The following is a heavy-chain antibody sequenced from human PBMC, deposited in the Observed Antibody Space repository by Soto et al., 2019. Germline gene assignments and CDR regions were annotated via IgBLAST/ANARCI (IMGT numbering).Heavy chain of an antibody. CDR2: IFYSGST. D-gene: IGHD2-15*01. J-gene: IGHJ4*02. CDR1: GGSISSGDYY. Sequence: QVQLQESGPGLVKPSQTLSLTCTVSGGSISSGDYYWSWIRQPPGKGLVWIGYIFYSGSTYNNPSLKRRVTMSVNTSKNQFTLKLSSVTAADTAVYYCASAGYWSGCRSYWVFDHGGQGTLVTVSS. V-gene: IGHV4-30-4*01. CDR3: ASAGYWSGCRSYWVFDH.